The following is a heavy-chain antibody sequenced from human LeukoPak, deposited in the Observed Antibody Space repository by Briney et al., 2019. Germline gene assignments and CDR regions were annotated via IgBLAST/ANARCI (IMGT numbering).Heavy chain of an antibody. V-gene: IGHV3-7*03. D-gene: IGHD3-16*01. J-gene: IGHJ4*02. CDR3: ARDCGGGAPCFDS. CDR2: IKQDGTEK. Sequence: GGSLRLSCEASGVTFSNYWTSWVRQAPGMGPEWLANIKQDGTEKFYMASVRGRFIISRDNAKSSLYLQMNSLRVEDTAVYYCARDCGGGAPCFDSWGQGTLVTVSS. CDR1: GVTFSNYW.